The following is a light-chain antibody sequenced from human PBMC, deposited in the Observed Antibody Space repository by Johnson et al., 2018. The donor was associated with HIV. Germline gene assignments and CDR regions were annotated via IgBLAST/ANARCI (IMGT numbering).Light chain of an antibody. CDR2: DNN. J-gene: IGLJ1*01. CDR1: NSNIGSNY. Sequence: QSVLTQPPSVSAAPGQKVTISCSGSNSNIGSNYVSWYQQLPGTDPKLLIYDNNKRPSGIPDRFSGSKSGTSATLGITGLQTGDEADYYCGTWDSSLSAGGVFGTGTKVTVL. CDR3: GTWDSSLSAGGV. V-gene: IGLV1-51*01.